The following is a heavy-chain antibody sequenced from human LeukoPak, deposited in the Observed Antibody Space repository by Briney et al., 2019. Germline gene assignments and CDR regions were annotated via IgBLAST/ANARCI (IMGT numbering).Heavy chain of an antibody. V-gene: IGHV4-39*01. D-gene: IGHD3-16*01. CDR3: ARSKYGWGNWFDP. CDR2: IYYSGGT. CDR1: GGSISSSSYY. J-gene: IGHJ5*02. Sequence: PSQTLSLTCAVSGGSISSSSYYWGWIRQPPGKGLEWIGSIYYSGGTYYNPSLKSRVAMSVDTSKNQFSLKLSSVTAADTAVYYCARSKYGWGNWFDPWGQGTLVTVSS.